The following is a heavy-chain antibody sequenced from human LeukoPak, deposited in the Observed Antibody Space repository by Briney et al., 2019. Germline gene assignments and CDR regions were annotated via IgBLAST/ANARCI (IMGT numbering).Heavy chain of an antibody. V-gene: IGHV4-39*07. CDR2: INHSGST. Sequence: SETLSLTCTVSGGSISSSSYYWGWIRQPPGKGLEWIGEINHSGSTNYNPSLKSRVTISVDTSKNQFSLKLSSVTAADTAVYYCARTHSSGSYLSFDWGRGTLVTVSS. J-gene: IGHJ4*02. D-gene: IGHD3-10*01. CDR3: ARTHSSGSYLSFD. CDR1: GGSISSSSYY.